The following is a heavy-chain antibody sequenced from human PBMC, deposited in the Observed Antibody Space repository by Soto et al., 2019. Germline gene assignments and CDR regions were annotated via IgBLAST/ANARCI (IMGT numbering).Heavy chain of an antibody. CDR2: ICCSVGST. D-gene: IGHD3-22*01. CDR3: AKATADYYDSSGPGAEYFQH. CDR1: GFTFSSYA. V-gene: IGHV3-23*01. Sequence: GGSLRLSCAASGFTFSSYAMSWVRQAPGKRLEWFSAICCSVGSTYYADSVKGRFTISNDNSKNTLYLQMNSLRAVDTAVYYCAKATADYYDSSGPGAEYFQHWGQGTLVTVSS. J-gene: IGHJ1*01.